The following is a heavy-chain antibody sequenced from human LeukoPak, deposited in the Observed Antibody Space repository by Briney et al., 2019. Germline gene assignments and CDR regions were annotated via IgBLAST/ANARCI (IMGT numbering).Heavy chain of an antibody. J-gene: IGHJ4*02. CDR2: INPNSGGT. D-gene: IGHD3-3*01. V-gene: IGHV1-2*02. Sequence: GASVTVSCTASVYTFTGYYMHWVRQAPGQGLEWMGWINPNSGGTNYAQKFQGRVTMTRDTSISTAYMELSRLRSDDTAVYYCATSTIFGVVPLGYWGQGTLVTVSS. CDR1: VYTFTGYY. CDR3: ATSTIFGVVPLGY.